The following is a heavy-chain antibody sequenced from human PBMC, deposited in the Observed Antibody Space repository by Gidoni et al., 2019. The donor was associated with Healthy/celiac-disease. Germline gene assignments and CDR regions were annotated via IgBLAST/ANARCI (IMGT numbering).Heavy chain of an antibody. D-gene: IGHD3-10*02. J-gene: IGHJ5*02. CDR3: ASLPPYFRGSGFDVP. V-gene: IGHV3-30*01. CDR2: ISYDGSNK. Sequence: QVQLVESGGGVVQPGRSLRLSCAASGFTFSSYAMHWVRQAPGKGLEWVAVISYDGSNKYYADSVKGRFTISRDNSKNTLYLQMNSLRAEDTAVYYCASLPPYFRGSGFDVPWGQGTMVTVSS. CDR1: GFTFSSYA.